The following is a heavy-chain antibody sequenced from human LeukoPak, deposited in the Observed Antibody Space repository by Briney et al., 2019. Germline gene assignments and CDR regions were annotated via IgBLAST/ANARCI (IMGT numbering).Heavy chain of an antibody. Sequence: SETLSLTCTVSGGSISSYYWSWIRQPAGKGLEWIGRIYTSGSTNYNPSLKSRVTMSVDTSKNQFSLKLSSVTAADTAVYYCARIRTTGTTGMGYYYYMDVWGKGTTVTVSS. CDR3: ARIRTTGTTGMGYYYYMDV. J-gene: IGHJ6*03. V-gene: IGHV4-4*07. CDR1: GGSISSYY. D-gene: IGHD1-1*01. CDR2: IYTSGST.